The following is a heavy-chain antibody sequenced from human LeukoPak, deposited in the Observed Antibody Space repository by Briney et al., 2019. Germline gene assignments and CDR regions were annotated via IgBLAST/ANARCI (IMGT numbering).Heavy chain of an antibody. J-gene: IGHJ4*02. CDR3: AAGPALGRGDY. CDR2: VYNIGDT. Sequence: PSETLSLTCTVSGGSISSGSYYWSWIRQHPGKGLEWIGYVYNIGDTYYNPSLKSRLTISVDTSKNQFSLKLSSVTAADTATYYCAAGPALGRGDYWGQGTLVTVSS. D-gene: IGHD2-2*01. CDR1: GGSISSGSYY. V-gene: IGHV4-31*03.